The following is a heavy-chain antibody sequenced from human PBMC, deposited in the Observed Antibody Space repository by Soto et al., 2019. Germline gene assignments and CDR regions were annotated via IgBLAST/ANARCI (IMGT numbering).Heavy chain of an antibody. Sequence: EVQLVESGGGLIQPGGSLRLSCAASGFSVSNSYMTWVRQAPGKGLEWVSLIYSGGDTWYEDSVKGRFTVSRDNSKNTLYLQMSSLKVEDTAVYYWTRAATKADYWGQGTLVTVSS. CDR1: GFSVSNSY. CDR3: TRAATKADY. V-gene: IGHV3-53*01. CDR2: IYSGGDT. J-gene: IGHJ4*02.